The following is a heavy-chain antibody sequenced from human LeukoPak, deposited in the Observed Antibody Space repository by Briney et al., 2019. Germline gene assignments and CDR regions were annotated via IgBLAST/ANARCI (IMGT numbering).Heavy chain of an antibody. Sequence: GGSLRLSCAASGFTFSSYAMHWVRQAPGKGLEWVAVISYDGSNKYYADSVKGRFTISRDNSKNTLYLQMNSLRAEDTAVYYCAKSGIAAAGQRGYFDYWGQGTLVTVSS. CDR2: ISYDGSNK. CDR3: AKSGIAAAGQRGYFDY. D-gene: IGHD6-13*01. J-gene: IGHJ4*02. CDR1: GFTFSSYA. V-gene: IGHV3-30*04.